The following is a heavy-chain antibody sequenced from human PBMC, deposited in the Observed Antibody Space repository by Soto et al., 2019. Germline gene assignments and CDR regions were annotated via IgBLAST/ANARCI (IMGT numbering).Heavy chain of an antibody. CDR1: GGSISSGGYY. V-gene: IGHV4-31*03. CDR2: IYYSGST. CDR3: ARGEYQKIFDY. D-gene: IGHD2-2*01. Sequence: SETLSLTCTVSGGSISSGGYYWSWIRQHPGKGLEWIGYIYYSGSTYYNPSLKSRVTISVDTSKNQFSLKLSSVTAADTAVYYCARGEYQKIFDYWGQGTLVTAPQ. J-gene: IGHJ4*02.